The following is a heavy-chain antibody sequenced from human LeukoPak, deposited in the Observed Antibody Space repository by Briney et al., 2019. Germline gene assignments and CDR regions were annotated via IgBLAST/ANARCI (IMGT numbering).Heavy chain of an antibody. CDR1: GFTFSSYA. V-gene: IGHV3-30-3*01. J-gene: IGHJ4*02. CDR3: ARDLGDDGGYYFDY. D-gene: IGHD5-24*01. Sequence: PGGSLRLSCAASGFTFSSYAMHWVRLAPGKGLEWVAVISYDGSNKYYADSVKGRFTISRDNSKNTLYLQMNSLRAEDTAVYYCARDLGDDGGYYFDYWGQGTLVTVSS. CDR2: ISYDGSNK.